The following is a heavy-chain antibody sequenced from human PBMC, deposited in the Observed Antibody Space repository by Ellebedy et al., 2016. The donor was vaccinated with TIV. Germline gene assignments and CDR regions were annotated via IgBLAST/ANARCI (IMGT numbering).Heavy chain of an antibody. Sequence: GGSLRLSXAASGFTFSRTAMSWVRQAPGKGLEWVSVISGVGVTTDYADSVKGRFTISRDNSKNTLILQMNSLRAEDTDEYYCASQREGYNFHYFDSWGQGTLVTVSS. CDR3: ASQREGYNFHYFDS. CDR1: GFTFSRTA. V-gene: IGHV3-23*01. D-gene: IGHD5-24*01. J-gene: IGHJ4*02. CDR2: ISGVGVTT.